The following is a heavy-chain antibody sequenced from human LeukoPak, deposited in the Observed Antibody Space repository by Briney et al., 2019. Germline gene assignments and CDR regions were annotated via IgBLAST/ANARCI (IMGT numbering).Heavy chain of an antibody. V-gene: IGHV1-2*02. CDR2: INPNSGGT. CDR1: GYTFTGYY. D-gene: IGHD4-17*01. J-gene: IGHJ4*02. Sequence: ASVKVSCKASGYTFTGYYMRWVRQAPGQGLEWMGWINPNSGGTNYAQKFQGRVTMTRDTSISTAYMELSRLRSDDTAVYYCARGRTYGDYLDYWGQGTLVTVSS. CDR3: ARGRTYGDYLDY.